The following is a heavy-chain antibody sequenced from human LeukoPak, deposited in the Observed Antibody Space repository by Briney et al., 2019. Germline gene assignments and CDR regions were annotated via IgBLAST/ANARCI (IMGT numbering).Heavy chain of an antibody. J-gene: IGHJ4*02. V-gene: IGHV1-18*01. CDR3: ARGSTTTGMAEY. CDR2: ISAYNGNT. CDR1: GYTFTSYG. Sequence: GASVKVSCKASGYTFTSYGISWVRQAPGQGLEWMGWISAYNGNTNYAQKLQGRVTMTTDTSTSTAYMDLRSPGSDDTAVYYCARGSTTTGMAEYWGQGTLVTVSS. D-gene: IGHD1-1*01.